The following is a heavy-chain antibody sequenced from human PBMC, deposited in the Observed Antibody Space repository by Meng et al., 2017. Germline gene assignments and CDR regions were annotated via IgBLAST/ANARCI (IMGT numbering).Heavy chain of an antibody. J-gene: IGHJ3*02. CDR2: IKSKTDGGTT. CDR3: TTDYDSSGDAFDI. V-gene: IGHV3-15*01. Sequence: GSLRLSCAASGFTFSNAWMSWVRQAPGKGLEWVGRIKSKTDGGTTDYAAPVKGRFTISRDDSKNTLYLQMNSLKTEDTAVYYCTTDYDSSGDAFDIWGRGTMVTVSS. D-gene: IGHD3-22*01. CDR1: GFTFSNAW.